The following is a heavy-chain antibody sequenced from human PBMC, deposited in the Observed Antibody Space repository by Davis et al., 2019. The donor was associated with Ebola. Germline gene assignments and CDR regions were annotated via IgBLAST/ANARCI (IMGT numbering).Heavy chain of an antibody. D-gene: IGHD6-25*01. CDR2: ISGTFDNT. CDR1: GFTFNNYA. Sequence: GESLKISCAASGFTFNNYAMSWVRQAPGRGLEWVSAISGTFDNTYYADSVKGRFTISRDNSNNTLYLQMNSLRDEDTAVYYCARGGYDWGQGTLVTVSS. V-gene: IGHV3-23*01. CDR3: ARGGYD. J-gene: IGHJ4*02.